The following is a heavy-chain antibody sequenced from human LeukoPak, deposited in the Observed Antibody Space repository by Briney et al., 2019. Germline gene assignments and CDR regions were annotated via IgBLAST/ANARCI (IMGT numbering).Heavy chain of an antibody. CDR3: TRVRESSNWWGAFDV. CDR1: GYTFTGYY. J-gene: IGHJ3*01. CDR2: INPNSGGT. V-gene: IGHV1-2*02. D-gene: IGHD2-8*02. Sequence: GASVKVSCKASGYTFTGYYMHWVRQAPGQGLEWMGWINPNSGGTNYAQKFQGRVTMTRDTSISTAYMELSRLRSDDTAVYYCTRVRESSNWWGAFDVWGQGTMVTVSS.